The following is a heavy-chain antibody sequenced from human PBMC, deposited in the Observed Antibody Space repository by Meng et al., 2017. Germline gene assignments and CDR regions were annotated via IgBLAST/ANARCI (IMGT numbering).Heavy chain of an antibody. CDR2: IYPGDSDT. D-gene: IGHD3-16*02. V-gene: IGHV5-51*01. J-gene: IGHJ3*02. CDR3: ARRRSYVWGSYRYFAFDI. CDR1: GYSFTSYW. Sequence: GGSLRLSCKGSGYSFTSYWIGWVRQMPGKGLEWMGIIYPGDSDTRYSPSFQGQVTISADKSISTAYLQWSSLKASGTAMYYCARRRSYVWGSYRYFAFDIWGQGTMVTVSS.